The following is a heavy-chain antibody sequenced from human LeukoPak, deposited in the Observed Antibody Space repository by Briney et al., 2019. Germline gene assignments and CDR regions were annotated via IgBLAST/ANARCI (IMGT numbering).Heavy chain of an antibody. V-gene: IGHV3-30-3*01. CDR2: ISYDGSNK. Sequence: GGSLRLSCAASGFTFSSYAMHWVRQAPGKGLEWVAVISYDGSNKYYADSVKGRFTISRDNSKNTLYLQMNSLRAEDTPVYYSARDLDLGYYSSTSCYIRVYYYYGMDVWGQGTTVTVSS. CDR1: GFTFSSYA. D-gene: IGHD2-2*02. J-gene: IGHJ6*02. CDR3: ARDLDLGYYSSTSCYIRVYYYYGMDV.